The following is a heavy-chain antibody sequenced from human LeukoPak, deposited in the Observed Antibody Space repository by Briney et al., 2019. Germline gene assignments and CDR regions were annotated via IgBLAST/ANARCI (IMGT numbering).Heavy chain of an antibody. CDR1: GYTFTDYY. CDR2: INPNSGGT. J-gene: IGHJ3*02. V-gene: IGHV1-2*02. Sequence: ASVKVSCKTSGYTFTDYYMHWVRQAPGQGLEWMGWINPNSGGTNYAQKFQGRVTMTRDTSISTAYMELSSLRSEDTAVYYCATANLYSGYKNAFDIWGQGTMVTVSS. D-gene: IGHD5-12*01. CDR3: ATANLYSGYKNAFDI.